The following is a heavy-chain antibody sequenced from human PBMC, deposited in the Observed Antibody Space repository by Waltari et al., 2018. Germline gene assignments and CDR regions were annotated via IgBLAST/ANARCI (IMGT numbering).Heavy chain of an antibody. CDR2: INPNRGCT. V-gene: IGHV1-2*02. D-gene: IGHD4-17*01. CDR1: GYTFTGYY. J-gene: IGHJ4*02. CDR3: ARHDYGGNSGFNY. Sequence: QVQLVQSGAEVKKPGASVKVSCKASGYTFTGYYMHWVRQAPGQGLEWMGWINPNRGCTNYAQKFQGRVTMTRDTSISTADMELSRLRSEDTAVYYCARHDYGGNSGFNYWGQGTLVTVSS.